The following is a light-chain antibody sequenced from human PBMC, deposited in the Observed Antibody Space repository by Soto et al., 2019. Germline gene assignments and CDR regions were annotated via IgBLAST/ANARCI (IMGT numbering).Light chain of an antibody. Sequence: DIVMTQTPLSSPVTLGQPASISCRSSQSLLHSDGNTYLSWLQQRPGQPPRLLIYQISKRFSGVPDRFSGSGAGTDFTLKISRVESGDVGIYYCMQSTQLRTFGQGTKVEIK. CDR1: QSLLHSDGNTY. CDR2: QIS. CDR3: MQSTQLRT. J-gene: IGKJ1*01. V-gene: IGKV2-24*01.